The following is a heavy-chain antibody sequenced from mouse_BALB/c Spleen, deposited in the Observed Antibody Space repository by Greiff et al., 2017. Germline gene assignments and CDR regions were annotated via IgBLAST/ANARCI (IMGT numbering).Heavy chain of an antibody. Sequence: VKLMESGPELVKPGASVRISCKASGYTFTSYYIHWVKQRPGQGLEWIGWIYPGNVNTKYNEKFKGKATLTADKSSSTAYMQLSSLTSEDSAVYFCARSDYGSSYAMDYWGQGTSVTVSS. CDR2: IYPGNVNT. CDR1: GYTFTSYY. V-gene: IGHV1S56*01. J-gene: IGHJ4*01. D-gene: IGHD1-1*01. CDR3: ARSDYGSSYAMDY.